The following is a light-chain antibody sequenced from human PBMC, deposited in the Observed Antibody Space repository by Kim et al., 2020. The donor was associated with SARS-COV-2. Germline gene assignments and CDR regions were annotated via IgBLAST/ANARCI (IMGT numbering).Light chain of an antibody. CDR1: QSVSCNN. V-gene: IGKV3-20*01. Sequence: SPGERAALSCKASQSVSCNNLAWHQQRPCQAPRLLIDGASTRATGIPDRFSGSGSGTDFTLTISRLEPEDFAVYYCQQSGSSPLTFGGGTKVYIK. J-gene: IGKJ4*01. CDR2: GAS. CDR3: QQSGSSPLT.